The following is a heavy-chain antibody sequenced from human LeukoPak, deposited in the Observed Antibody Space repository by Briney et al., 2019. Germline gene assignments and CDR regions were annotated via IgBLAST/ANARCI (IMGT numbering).Heavy chain of an antibody. CDR3: TTETLLWFGELGY. CDR2: IKIKTDGGTT. J-gene: IGHJ4*02. Sequence: GGSLRLSCAASGFTFSNAWMSWVRQAPGKGLEWVGRIKIKTDGGTTDYAAPVKGRFTISRDDSKNTLYLQMNSLKTEDTAVYYCTTETLLWFGELGYWGQGTLVTVSS. CDR1: GFTFSNAW. D-gene: IGHD3-10*01. V-gene: IGHV3-15*01.